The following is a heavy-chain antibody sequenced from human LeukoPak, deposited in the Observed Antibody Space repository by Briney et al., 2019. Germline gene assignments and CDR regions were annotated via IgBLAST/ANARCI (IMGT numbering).Heavy chain of an antibody. CDR1: GFAFSTYA. D-gene: IGHD3-22*01. CDR3: ARPSGYYYDKSGYSDY. CDR2: ISGSGDTT. J-gene: IGHJ4*02. Sequence: GGSLRLSCAASGFAFSTYAVSWVRQAPGKGLEWVSGISGSGDTTYFADSVKGRFTISRDDAKNSLYLQMNSLRVGDTAVYYCARPSGYYYDKSGYSDYWGQGTLVTVSS. V-gene: IGHV3-23*01.